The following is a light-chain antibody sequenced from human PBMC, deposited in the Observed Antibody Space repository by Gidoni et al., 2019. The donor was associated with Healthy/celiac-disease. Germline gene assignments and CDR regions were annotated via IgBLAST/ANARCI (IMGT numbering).Light chain of an antibody. J-gene: IGKJ4*01. CDR3: QQYDSYPLT. Sequence: DIKMTQSPSTLSASVADSITITCRASQSISSWLSWYQQKPVKAPKLLIYKASSLESGVPSRLSGSGAGTAFTLTISSRQPDDFATYYCQQYDSYPLTFGGGTKVEIK. CDR1: QSISSW. CDR2: KAS. V-gene: IGKV1-5*03.